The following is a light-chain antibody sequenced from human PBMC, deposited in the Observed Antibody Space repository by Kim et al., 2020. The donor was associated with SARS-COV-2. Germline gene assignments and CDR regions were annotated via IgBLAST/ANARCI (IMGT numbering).Light chain of an antibody. CDR2: TAS. J-gene: IGKJ2*01. V-gene: IGKV1-39*01. Sequence: DVQLTQSPSSLSASVGDRVTITCRASQSISTSLNWYQQKPGKAPKFLIYTASNLQGGVPSRFSGSGSRTDFTLSISSLQPEDFATYYCQQSYSVPYTFGQGTKLEI. CDR3: QQSYSVPYT. CDR1: QSISTS.